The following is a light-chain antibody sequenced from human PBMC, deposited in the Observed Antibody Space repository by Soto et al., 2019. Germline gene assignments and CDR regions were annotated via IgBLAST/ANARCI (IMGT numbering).Light chain of an antibody. Sequence: IQMTQSPSTLSASVGDRVTITCRASQNISSWLAWYQQKPGKAPKLLIYDASSLESGVPSRFSGSGSETEFSLTIRALQPEDFATYYCQQLSRYPLTFGGGTKVDIK. J-gene: IGKJ4*01. CDR1: QNISSW. CDR3: QQLSRYPLT. CDR2: DAS. V-gene: IGKV1-5*01.